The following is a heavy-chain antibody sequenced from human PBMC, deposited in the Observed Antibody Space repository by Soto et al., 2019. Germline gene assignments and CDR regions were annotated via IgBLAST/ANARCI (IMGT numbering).Heavy chain of an antibody. CDR1: GYTFTSYG. CDR2: ISAYNGNT. D-gene: IGHD6-6*01. J-gene: IGHJ4*02. Sequence: GASVKVSCKASGYTFTSYGISWVRQAPGQGLEWMGWISAYNGNTNYAQKLQGRVTMTTDTSTSTAYMELRSLRSDDTAVYYCARDRRYSSSYTLDYWGQGTLVTVSS. V-gene: IGHV1-18*04. CDR3: ARDRRYSSSYTLDY.